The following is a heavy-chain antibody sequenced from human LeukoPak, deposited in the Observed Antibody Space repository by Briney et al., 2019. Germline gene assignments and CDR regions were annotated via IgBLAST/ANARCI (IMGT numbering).Heavy chain of an antibody. J-gene: IGHJ4*02. CDR3: ARGRRITMVRGVIITYSFDY. Sequence: AASVKVSCKASGYTFTGYYMHWVRQAPGQGLEWMGIINPSGGSTSYAQKFQGRVTMTRDTSTSTVYMELSSLRSEDTAVYYCARGRRITMVRGVIITYSFDYWGQGTLVTVSS. D-gene: IGHD3-10*01. V-gene: IGHV1-46*01. CDR1: GYTFTGYY. CDR2: INPSGGST.